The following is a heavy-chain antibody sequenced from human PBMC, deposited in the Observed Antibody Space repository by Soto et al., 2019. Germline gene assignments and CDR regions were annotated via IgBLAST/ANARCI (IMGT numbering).Heavy chain of an antibody. Sequence: SETLSLTCAVSGYSISSAYYWGWIRQPPGKGLEWIGSIYHSGSTYYNPSLKSRVTISVDTSKNQFSLKLTSVTAADTAVYYCVRVAYDSSGYYLFDYWGQGTLVTVSS. J-gene: IGHJ4*02. CDR1: GYSISSAYY. V-gene: IGHV4-38-2*01. CDR2: IYHSGST. CDR3: VRVAYDSSGYYLFDY. D-gene: IGHD3-22*01.